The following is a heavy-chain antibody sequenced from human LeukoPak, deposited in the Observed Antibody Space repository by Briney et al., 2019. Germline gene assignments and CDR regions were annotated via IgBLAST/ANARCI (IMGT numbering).Heavy chain of an antibody. V-gene: IGHV4-34*01. CDR3: ARGGATMVRGVHGY. J-gene: IGHJ4*02. CDR1: GGSFSGYY. CDR2: INHSGST. D-gene: IGHD3-10*01. Sequence: SETLSLTCAVYGGSFSGYYWNWLRQPPGKGLEWIGEINHSGSTNYNPSLTSRVTISVDTSKNQFSLKLSSVTAADTAVYYCARGGATMVRGVHGYWGQGTLVTVSS.